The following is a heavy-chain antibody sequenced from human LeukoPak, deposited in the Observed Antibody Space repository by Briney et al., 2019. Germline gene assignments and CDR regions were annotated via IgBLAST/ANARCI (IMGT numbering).Heavy chain of an antibody. V-gene: IGHV3-53*01. CDR3: ARGQWLDSLFDD. J-gene: IGHJ4*02. CDR2: IYSAAST. CDR1: GGSFSGYY. Sequence: ETLSLTCAVYGGSFSGYYWSWVRQAPGKGLEWVSVIYSAASTYYADSVKGRFTISRDNSKNTLYLQMNRLRAEDTAVYYCARGQWLDSLFDDWGQGTLVTVSS. D-gene: IGHD6-19*01.